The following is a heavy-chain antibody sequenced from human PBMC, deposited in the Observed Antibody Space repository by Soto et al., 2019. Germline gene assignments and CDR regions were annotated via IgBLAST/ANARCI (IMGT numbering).Heavy chain of an antibody. CDR3: AKDRRAGGKSAFYFDL. D-gene: IGHD3-16*01. CDR1: GFTLRYYW. V-gene: IGHV3-7*01. Sequence: GSLRLSCAASGFTLRYYWMSWLRHALGTGLEGLATIKWDASEKKYVDSVKGRFTMSRDNAKNSVYLQMDSLRAEDTAVYYCAKDRRAGGKSAFYFDLWGQRAQVTVSS. J-gene: IGHJ4*02. CDR2: IKWDASEK.